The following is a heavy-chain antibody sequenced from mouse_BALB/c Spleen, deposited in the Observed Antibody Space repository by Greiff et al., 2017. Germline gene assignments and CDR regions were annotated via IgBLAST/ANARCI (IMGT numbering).Heavy chain of an antibody. CDR2: IYPGNSDT. V-gene: IGHV1-5*01. J-gene: IGHJ3*01. D-gene: IGHD1-2*01. CDR1: GYSFTSYW. CDR3: TTFITTTWFAY. Sequence: VQLQQSGTVLARPGASVKMSCKASGYSFTSYWMHWVKQRPGQGLEWIGAIYPGNSDTSYNQKFKGKAKLTAVTSASTAYMELSSLTNEDSAVYYCTTFITTTWFAYWGQGTLVTVSA.